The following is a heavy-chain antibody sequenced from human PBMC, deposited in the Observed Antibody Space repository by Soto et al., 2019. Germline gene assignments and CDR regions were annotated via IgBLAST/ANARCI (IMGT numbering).Heavy chain of an antibody. J-gene: IGHJ6*02. CDR2: MNPNGGNT. Sequence: RASVKVSCKASGYTFTSYDINWVRQATGQGLEWMGWMNPNGGNTGYAQKFQGRATMTRNTSISTAYMELSSLRSEDTAVYYCARESPRYYGSGSYSPSGYGMDVWGQGTTVTVSS. V-gene: IGHV1-8*01. CDR3: ARESPRYYGSGSYSPSGYGMDV. CDR1: GYTFTSYD. D-gene: IGHD3-10*01.